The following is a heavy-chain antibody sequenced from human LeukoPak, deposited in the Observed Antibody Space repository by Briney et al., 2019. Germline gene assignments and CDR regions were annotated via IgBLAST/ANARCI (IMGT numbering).Heavy chain of an antibody. CDR3: ARDRLDYYDSSGHYPYYFDY. V-gene: IGHV3-11*01. Sequence: GGSLRLSCAASGFTFSDYYMSWIRQAPGKGLEWISYISSSGSTIYYADSVKGRFTISRDNAKNSLYLQMNSLRAEDTAVYYCARDRLDYYDSSGHYPYYFDYWGQGTLVTVSS. CDR1: GFTFSDYY. D-gene: IGHD3-22*01. J-gene: IGHJ4*02. CDR2: ISSSGSTI.